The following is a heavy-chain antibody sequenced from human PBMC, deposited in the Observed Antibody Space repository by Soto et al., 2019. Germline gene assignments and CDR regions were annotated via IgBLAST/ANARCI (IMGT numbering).Heavy chain of an antibody. Sequence: QVQLQESGPGLVKPSQTLSLTCTVSGGSISSGDYYWSWIRLPPGKGLEWIGYIYYSGSTYYNPSLKRRVTISVDTSKHQFPLKLSSLTAADTAVYYCARGRRIQLWLGWFDPWGQGALVTVSS. V-gene: IGHV4-30-4*01. J-gene: IGHJ5*02. CDR1: GGSISSGDYY. D-gene: IGHD5-18*01. CDR2: IYYSGST. CDR3: ARGRRIQLWLGWFDP.